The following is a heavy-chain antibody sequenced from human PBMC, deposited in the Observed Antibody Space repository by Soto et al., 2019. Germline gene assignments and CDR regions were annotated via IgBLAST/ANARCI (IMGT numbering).Heavy chain of an antibody. D-gene: IGHD1-1*01. Sequence: QVHLVQSGAEVRKPGASVKVSCKGSGYTFTSYGIAWVRQAPGLGLEWMGWISAPNDNTNYAQKIQCRVTVTRDTSEISGYMEMWHLRADGTAVYCFAIGGYGNYWGQGALVTVSS. CDR2: ISAPNDNT. CDR3: AIGGYGNY. J-gene: IGHJ4*02. V-gene: IGHV1-18*01. CDR1: GYTFTSYG.